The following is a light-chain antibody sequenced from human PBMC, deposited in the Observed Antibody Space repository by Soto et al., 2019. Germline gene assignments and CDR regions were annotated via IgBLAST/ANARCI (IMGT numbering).Light chain of an antibody. CDR1: QSVSSN. CDR3: QQYNNWPSWT. V-gene: IGKV3-15*01. Sequence: EIVMTQSPATPSVSPRERATLSCRASQSVSSNLAWYQQKPGQAPRLLIYGASTRATGIPARFSGSGSGTEFTLTISSLQSEDFAVYYCQQYNNWPSWTFGQGTKVDIK. J-gene: IGKJ1*01. CDR2: GAS.